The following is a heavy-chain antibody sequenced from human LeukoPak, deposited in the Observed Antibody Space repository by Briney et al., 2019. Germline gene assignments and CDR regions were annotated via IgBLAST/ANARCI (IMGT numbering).Heavy chain of an antibody. Sequence: GGSLRLSCSASGFTFNSYWMHWVRQAPGKGLVWVSRINSDGSGTSDADFVKGRFTISRDNSKNTLYLQMNSLRAEDTAMYYCARDRLTNDAFDIWGQGTMVTVSS. J-gene: IGHJ3*02. CDR2: INSDGSGT. D-gene: IGHD2-8*01. CDR3: ARDRLTNDAFDI. V-gene: IGHV3-74*01. CDR1: GFTFNSYW.